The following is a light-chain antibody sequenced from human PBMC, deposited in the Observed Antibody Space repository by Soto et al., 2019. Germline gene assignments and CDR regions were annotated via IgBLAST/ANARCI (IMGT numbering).Light chain of an antibody. V-gene: IGLV2-14*03. J-gene: IGLJ2*01. CDR3: SSYTATDTHVI. CDR2: DVS. Sequence: QSALTQPASVSGSPGQSITISCTGTSSDVGAYNYVSWYQHHPGKAPKLFIYDVSNRPSGVSNRFSGSKSGYTASLTISGLQAEDEADYYCSSYTATDTHVIFGGGTKLTVL. CDR1: SSDVGAYNY.